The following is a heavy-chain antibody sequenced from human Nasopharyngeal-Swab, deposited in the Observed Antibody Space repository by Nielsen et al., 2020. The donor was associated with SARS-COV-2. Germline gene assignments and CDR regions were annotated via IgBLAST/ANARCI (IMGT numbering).Heavy chain of an antibody. Sequence: GESLKISCAASGFTFTSYPMNWVRQAPGKGLEWVSSISSSCTDISYTDSVKGRFTISRDSAKKSLYLQMNSLGAEDTAVYYCTRDGSWATGGAFDIWGQGTMVTVSS. CDR1: GFTFTSYP. D-gene: IGHD3-10*01. J-gene: IGHJ3*02. V-gene: IGHV3-21*01. CDR2: ISSSCTDI. CDR3: TRDGSWATGGAFDI.